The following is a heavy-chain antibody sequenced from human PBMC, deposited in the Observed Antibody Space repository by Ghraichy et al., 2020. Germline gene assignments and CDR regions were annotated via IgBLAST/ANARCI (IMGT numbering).Heavy chain of an antibody. J-gene: IGHJ6*02. Sequence: ASVKVSCKASGYTFTSYDINWVRQATGQGLEWMGWMNPNSGNTGYAQKFQGRVTMTRNTSISTAYMELSSLRSEDTAVYYCARTGLLWFGELDYYGMDVWGQGTTVTVSS. CDR3: ARTGLLWFGELDYYGMDV. V-gene: IGHV1-8*01. CDR1: GYTFTSYD. D-gene: IGHD3-10*01. CDR2: MNPNSGNT.